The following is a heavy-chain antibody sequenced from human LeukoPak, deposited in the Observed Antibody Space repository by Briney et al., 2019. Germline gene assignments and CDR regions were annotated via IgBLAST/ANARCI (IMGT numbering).Heavy chain of an antibody. CDR2: IYYSGST. J-gene: IGHJ4*02. D-gene: IGHD6-19*01. CDR1: GGSISKYY. V-gene: IGHV4-59*01. Sequence: KPSETPSLPCTVSGGSISKYYWSWVRQPPGEGLEWIGFIYYSGSTNYNPSLKSRVTISVDTSKNQFSLKLSSVTAADTAVYYRARGYSSGLYFDYWGQGTLVTVSS. CDR3: ARGYSSGLYFDY.